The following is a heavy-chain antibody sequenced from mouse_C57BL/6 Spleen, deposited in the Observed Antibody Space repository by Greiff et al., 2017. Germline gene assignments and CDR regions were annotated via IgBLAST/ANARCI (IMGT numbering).Heavy chain of an antibody. Sequence: ESGPGLVKPSQSLSLTCSVTGYSITSGYYWNWIRQFPGNKLEWMGYISYDGSNNYNPSLKNRISITRDTSKNQFFLKLNSVTTEYTATYYCARVEGYYAMDYWGQGTSVTVSS. V-gene: IGHV3-6*01. CDR2: ISYDGSN. CDR1: GYSITSGYY. J-gene: IGHJ4*01. CDR3: ARVEGYYAMDY.